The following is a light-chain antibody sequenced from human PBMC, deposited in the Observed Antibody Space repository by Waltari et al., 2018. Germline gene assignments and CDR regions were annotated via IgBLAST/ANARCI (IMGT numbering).Light chain of an antibody. Sequence: QTVVTQAPSLSVSPGGTVTLTCGLSSGSVSNTYYPIWYQQAPGQAPRTLIFDTNTRSSGVPDRFSGSILDNKAALTITGAQADDESDYYCVLSMGSGIWVFGGGTKLTVL. CDR3: VLSMGSGIWV. CDR1: SGSVSNTYY. CDR2: DTN. V-gene: IGLV8-61*01. J-gene: IGLJ3*02.